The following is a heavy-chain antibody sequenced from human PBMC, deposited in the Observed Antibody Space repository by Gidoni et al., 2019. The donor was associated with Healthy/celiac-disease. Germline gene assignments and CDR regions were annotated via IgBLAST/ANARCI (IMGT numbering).Heavy chain of an antibody. CDR2: SQPNSGGT. CDR3: SSEKVHSSGCYLFHWFDP. CDR1: GYTFTGYY. Sequence: QVQLVQSGAEVKKPGASVKGSCKASGYTFTGYYMHWVRQAPGQGREWRGWSQPNSGGTNYAQNLQRSVTMTRDTSSRTAYICLCRLRSDYTAVDYCSSEKVHSSGCYLFHWFDPWGHVTPVTVSS. J-gene: IGHJ5*02. D-gene: IGHD6-19*01. V-gene: IGHV1-2*02.